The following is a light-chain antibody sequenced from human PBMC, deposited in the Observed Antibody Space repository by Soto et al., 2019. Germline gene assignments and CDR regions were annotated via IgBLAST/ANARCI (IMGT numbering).Light chain of an antibody. J-gene: IGLJ1*01. CDR3: SSYTSSSTHYV. CDR2: EVS. Sequence: QSALTQPASVSGSPGQSITISCTGASSDVGGYNYVSWYLQHPGKAPKLMIYEVSNRPSGVSNRFSGSKSGNTASLTISGLQAEDEADYYCSSYTSSSTHYVFGTGTKATVL. CDR1: SSDVGGYNY. V-gene: IGLV2-14*01.